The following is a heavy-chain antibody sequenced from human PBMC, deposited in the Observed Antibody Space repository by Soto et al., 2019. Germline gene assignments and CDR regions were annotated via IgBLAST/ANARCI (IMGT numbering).Heavy chain of an antibody. CDR2: IYYSGST. V-gene: IGHV4-59*08. J-gene: IGHJ4*02. CDR3: ARWAQGYDY. Sequence: QVQLQESGPGLVKPSETLSLTCTVSGGSISSYYWSWIRQPPGKGLEWIGYIYYSGSTNYNPSLKSRVTISVDTSKNQFSLKLSSVTAAGTAVYYCARWAQGYDYWGQGTLVTVSS. CDR1: GGSISSYY. D-gene: IGHD6-13*01.